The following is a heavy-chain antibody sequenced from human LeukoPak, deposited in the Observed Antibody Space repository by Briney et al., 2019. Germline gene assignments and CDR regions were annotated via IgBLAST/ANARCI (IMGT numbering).Heavy chain of an antibody. CDR2: IIPIFGTA. CDR1: GGTFSNYA. J-gene: IGHJ4*02. CDR3: ATNSRGSPTYCSGGSCTLFDY. Sequence: GASVKVSCKASGGTFSNYAFSWVRQAPGQGLEWMGGIIPIFGTANYAQTFQGRVTITADKSTSTAYLELSSLRSEDTAVYYCATNSRGSPTYCSGGSCTLFDYWGQGTLVTVSS. V-gene: IGHV1-69*06. D-gene: IGHD2-15*01.